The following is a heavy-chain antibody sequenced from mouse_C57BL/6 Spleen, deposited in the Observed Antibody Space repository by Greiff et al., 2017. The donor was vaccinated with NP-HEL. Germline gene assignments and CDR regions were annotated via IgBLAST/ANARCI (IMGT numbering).Heavy chain of an antibody. CDR3: ARRHDYAWYFDV. D-gene: IGHD2-4*01. Sequence: QVQLKQSGAELVKPGASVKISCKASGYAFSSYWMNWVKQRPGKGLEWIGQIYPGDGDTNYNGKFKGKATLTADKSSSTAYMQLSSLTSGDSAVYFCARRHDYAWYFDVWGTGTTVTVSS. CDR2: IYPGDGDT. CDR1: GYAFSSYW. V-gene: IGHV1-80*01. J-gene: IGHJ1*03.